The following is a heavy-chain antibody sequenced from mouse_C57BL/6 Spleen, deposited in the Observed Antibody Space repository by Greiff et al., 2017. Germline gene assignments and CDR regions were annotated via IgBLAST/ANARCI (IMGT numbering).Heavy chain of an antibody. Sequence: EVQLVESGGGLVQPGGSMKLSCVASGFTFSNYWMNWVRQSPEKGLAWVAQIRLKSDNYATHYAESVKGRFTISRDDSKSSVYLQMNNLRAKDTGIYYCTGGGAMDYWGQGTSVTVSS. V-gene: IGHV6-3*01. CDR2: IRLKSDNYAT. CDR3: TGGGAMDY. CDR1: GFTFSNYW. J-gene: IGHJ4*01.